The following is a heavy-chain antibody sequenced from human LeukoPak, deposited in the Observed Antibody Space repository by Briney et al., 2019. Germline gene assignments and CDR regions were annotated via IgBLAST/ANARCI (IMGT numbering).Heavy chain of an antibody. CDR3: ATDWGGWTT. Sequence: SGGSLRLSCEASGFTLSIYTMNWVRQAPGKGLEWVSIISAGSRHIYYADSVRGRLTISRDDAKNSLYLQMNSLRAEDTAVYYCATDWGGWTTWGQGTLVTVSS. J-gene: IGHJ5*02. CDR1: GFTLSIYT. V-gene: IGHV3-21*01. D-gene: IGHD3-16*01. CDR2: ISAGSRHI.